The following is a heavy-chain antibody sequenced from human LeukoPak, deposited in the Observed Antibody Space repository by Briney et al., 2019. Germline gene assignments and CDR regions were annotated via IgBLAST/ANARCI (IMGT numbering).Heavy chain of an antibody. V-gene: IGHV4-4*07. CDR1: GDSISIYY. CDR2: IYSSGSA. J-gene: IGHJ4*02. D-gene: IGHD4-17*01. Sequence: PSETLSLTCTVSGDSISIYYWSWVRQPAGKGLEWIGRIYSSGSANYNPSLKNRVNMSVDTSKNQFSLNLTSVTAADTAMYYCARTRGGDYAHFDYWGQGTLVTVSS. CDR3: ARTRGGDYAHFDY.